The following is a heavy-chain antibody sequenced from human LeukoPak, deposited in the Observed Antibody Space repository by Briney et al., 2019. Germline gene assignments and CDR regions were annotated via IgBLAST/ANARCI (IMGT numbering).Heavy chain of an antibody. J-gene: IGHJ4*02. Sequence: GRSLRLSCAASGFTFDDYAMHWVRQAPGKGLEWVSGISWNSGSIGYADSVKGRFTISRDNAKNSLYLPMNSLRAQDTRLYYCAKYIKGSVSYGHTFDYWGQGTLVTVSS. CDR2: ISWNSGSI. CDR3: AKYIKGSVSYGHTFDY. D-gene: IGHD5-24*01. V-gene: IGHV3-9*01. CDR1: GFTFDDYA.